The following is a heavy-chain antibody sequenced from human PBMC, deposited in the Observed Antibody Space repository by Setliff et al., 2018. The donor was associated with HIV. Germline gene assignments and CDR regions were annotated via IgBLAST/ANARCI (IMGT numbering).Heavy chain of an antibody. CDR2: ISGSGDIT. CDR3: ASGRGQGLGHAFDI. V-gene: IGHV3-23*01. Sequence: PGGSLRLSCAASGFSFRSYAVRWVRQAPGKGLEWVSVISGSGDITYYRESVKGRFTISRDNVKNALYLQMNSLRAEDTAVYYCASGRGQGLGHAFDIWGQGAMVTVSS. D-gene: IGHD5-12*01. J-gene: IGHJ3*02. CDR1: GFSFRSYA.